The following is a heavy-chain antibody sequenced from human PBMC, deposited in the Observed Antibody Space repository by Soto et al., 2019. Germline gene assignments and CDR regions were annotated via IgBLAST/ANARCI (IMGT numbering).Heavy chain of an antibody. J-gene: IGHJ4*02. CDR1: GFTFSSYA. CDR3: AKGADYYDSSGCDY. V-gene: IGHV3-23*01. CDR2: ISGSGGST. Sequence: PGGSLRLSCAASGFTFSSYAMSWVRQAPGKGLEWVSAISGSGGSTYYADSVKGRFTISRGNSKNTLYLQMNSLRAEDTAVYYCAKGADYYDSSGCDYWGQGTLVTVSS. D-gene: IGHD3-22*01.